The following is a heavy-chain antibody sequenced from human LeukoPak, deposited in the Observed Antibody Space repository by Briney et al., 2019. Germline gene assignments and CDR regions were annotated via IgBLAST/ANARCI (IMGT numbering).Heavy chain of an antibody. D-gene: IGHD6-13*01. J-gene: IGHJ6*02. Sequence: GGSLRLSCAASGFTFSSYWMSWARQAPGKGLEWVANIKQDGSEKYYVDSVKGRFTISRDNAKNSLYLQTNSLRAEDTAVYYCARDGPIAAGYYYGMDVWGQGTTVTVSS. CDR1: GFTFSSYW. V-gene: IGHV3-7*01. CDR2: IKQDGSEK. CDR3: ARDGPIAAGYYYGMDV.